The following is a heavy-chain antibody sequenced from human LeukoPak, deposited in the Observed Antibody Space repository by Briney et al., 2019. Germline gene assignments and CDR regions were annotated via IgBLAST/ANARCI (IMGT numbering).Heavy chain of an antibody. J-gene: IGHJ4*02. CDR2: IVVGSGNT. D-gene: IGHD1-26*01. Sequence: SVKVSCKASGFTFTSPAMQWVRQARGQRLEWIGWIVVGSGNTNYAQKFQERVTITRDMSTSTAYMELSSLRSEDTAVYYCAADRRSGSYDYWGQGTLVTVSS. CDR1: GFTFTSPA. V-gene: IGHV1-58*02. CDR3: AADRRSGSYDY.